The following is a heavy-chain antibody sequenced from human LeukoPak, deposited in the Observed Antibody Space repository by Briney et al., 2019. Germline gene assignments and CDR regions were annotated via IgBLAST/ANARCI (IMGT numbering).Heavy chain of an antibody. V-gene: IGHV3-30*18. J-gene: IGHJ4*02. CDR1: GFTFSSYG. D-gene: IGHD5-24*01. Sequence: QSGGSLRLSCAASGFTFSSYGMHWVRQAPGKGLEWVAVISYDGSNKYYADSVKGRFTISRDNSKNTLYLQMNSLRAEDTAVYYCAKAGEMATIGYWGQGTLVTVSS. CDR2: ISYDGSNK. CDR3: AKAGEMATIGY.